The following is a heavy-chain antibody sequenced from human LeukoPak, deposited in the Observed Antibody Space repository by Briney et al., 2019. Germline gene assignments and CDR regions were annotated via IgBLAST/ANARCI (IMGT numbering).Heavy chain of an antibody. CDR1: GFTFSSYG. Sequence: GGSLRLSCAASGFTFSSYGMHWVRQAPGKGLEWVAVIWYDGTHKYYADSVKGRFTISRDNSKNTLFLQMNSLRAEDTAVYYCARAAYDSSGYLTLWGQGTLVTVSS. J-gene: IGHJ4*02. V-gene: IGHV3-33*01. D-gene: IGHD3-22*01. CDR2: IWYDGTHK. CDR3: ARAAYDSSGYLTL.